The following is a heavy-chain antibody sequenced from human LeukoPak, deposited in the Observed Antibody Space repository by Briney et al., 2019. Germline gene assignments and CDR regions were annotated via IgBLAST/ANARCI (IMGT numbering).Heavy chain of an antibody. D-gene: IGHD2-2*01. Sequence: GGSLRLSCVASGLTFSSYAMSWVRQAPGKGLEWVSTISGSGGSTYYADSVKGRFTISRDNSKNTLYLQMDSLRAEDTAVYHCANKACSDISCHVLDAFDFWGQGTMVTVSS. V-gene: IGHV3-23*01. CDR3: ANKACSDISCHVLDAFDF. CDR2: ISGSGGST. CDR1: GLTFSSYA. J-gene: IGHJ3*01.